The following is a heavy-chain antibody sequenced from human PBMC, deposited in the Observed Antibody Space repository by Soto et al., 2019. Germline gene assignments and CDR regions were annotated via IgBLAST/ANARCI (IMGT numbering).Heavy chain of an antibody. Sequence: SETLSLTCTVSGGSISSYYWSWIRQPPGKGLEWIGYIYYSGSTNYNPSLKSRVTISVDTSKNQFSLKLSSVTTADTAVYYCARGGIAAAGLFDYWGQGTLVTVSS. CDR2: IYYSGST. CDR1: GGSISSYY. D-gene: IGHD6-13*01. J-gene: IGHJ4*02. V-gene: IGHV4-59*01. CDR3: ARGGIAAAGLFDY.